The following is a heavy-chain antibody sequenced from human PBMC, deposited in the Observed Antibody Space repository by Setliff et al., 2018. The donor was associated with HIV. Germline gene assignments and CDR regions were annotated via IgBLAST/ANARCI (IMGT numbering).Heavy chain of an antibody. J-gene: IGHJ4*02. CDR1: GGSIVSSSYY. Sequence: SETLSLTCTVSGGSIVSSSYYWGWIRQPPGKGLEWIGTMYYRGTTYNNPSLKSRVTFSADTSKNQFSLNLNSVTATDTAVYYCARQGLTMNRGVPAPILYYFDYWGLGSLVTVSS. CDR3: ARQGLTMNRGVPAPILYYFDY. D-gene: IGHD3-10*01. V-gene: IGHV4-39*01. CDR2: MYYRGTT.